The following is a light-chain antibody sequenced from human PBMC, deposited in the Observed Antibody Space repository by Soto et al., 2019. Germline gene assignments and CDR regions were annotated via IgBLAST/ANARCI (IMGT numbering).Light chain of an antibody. J-gene: IGLJ1*01. V-gene: IGLV2-8*01. CDR1: SSDVGGYNY. CDR2: EVS. CDR3: SSYTCSDNYV. Sequence: QSVLTQPPSASGSPGQSVTISCTGTSSDVGGYNYVSWYQQHPGKAPKLMIYEVSKRPSGVPDRFSGSKSDNTASLTVSGLQAEDEADYYCSSYTCSDNYVFGTGTKLTVL.